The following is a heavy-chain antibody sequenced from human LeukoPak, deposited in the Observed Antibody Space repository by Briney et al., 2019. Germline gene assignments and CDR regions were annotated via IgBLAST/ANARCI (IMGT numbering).Heavy chain of an antibody. D-gene: IGHD2-15*01. J-gene: IGHJ6*03. CDR2: ISAYNGNT. Sequence: ASVKVSCKASGYTFTSYGISWVRQAPGQGLEWMGWISAYNGNTNYAQKLQGRVTMTTDTSTSTAYMELRSLRSDDTAVYYCASGMRVGGYYYYYYMDVWGKGTTVTVSS. CDR3: ASGMRVGGYYYYYYMDV. V-gene: IGHV1-18*01. CDR1: GYTFTSYG.